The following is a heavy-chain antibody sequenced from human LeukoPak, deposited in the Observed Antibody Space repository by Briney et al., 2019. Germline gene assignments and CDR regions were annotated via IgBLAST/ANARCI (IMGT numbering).Heavy chain of an antibody. J-gene: IGHJ3*02. D-gene: IGHD3/OR15-3a*01. Sequence: GGSLRLSCAALGFTVSRTYMRWVRQAPGKGLEWVTVIYEGGDIYYADSVRGRFAISRDNSKNTVYLQMNGLRGEDTAVYYCARDPSGTGTGFDIWGQGTMVTVSS. V-gene: IGHV3-66*01. CDR1: GFTVSRTY. CDR3: ARDPSGTGTGFDI. CDR2: IYEGGDI.